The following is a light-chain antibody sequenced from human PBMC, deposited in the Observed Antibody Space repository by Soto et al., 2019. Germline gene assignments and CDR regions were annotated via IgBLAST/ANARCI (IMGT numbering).Light chain of an antibody. CDR3: QQSYNSPYT. Sequence: DIQMTQSPSSLSASLGDRVTITCRASQSINNYLNWYQQEEGKAPKLLIYAATSLQSGVPSRFSGSGFGSDITLTISSLQPGDFATYYCQQSYNSPYTFGLGTELEIK. CDR2: AAT. V-gene: IGKV1-39*01. J-gene: IGKJ2*01. CDR1: QSINNY.